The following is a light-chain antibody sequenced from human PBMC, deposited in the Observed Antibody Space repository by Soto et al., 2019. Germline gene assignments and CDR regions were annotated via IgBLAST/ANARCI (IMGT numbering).Light chain of an antibody. Sequence: QSVLTQPHSVSGAPGQRVTISCTGSSSNIAAGYDVHWYQQLPGTAPKLLIYGNSNRPSGVPDRFSGSKSGTSASLAITGLQAEDEADYYCQSYDSSLSGSNWVFGGGTKLTVL. CDR3: QSYDSSLSGSNWV. CDR1: SSNIAAGYD. V-gene: IGLV1-40*01. J-gene: IGLJ3*02. CDR2: GNS.